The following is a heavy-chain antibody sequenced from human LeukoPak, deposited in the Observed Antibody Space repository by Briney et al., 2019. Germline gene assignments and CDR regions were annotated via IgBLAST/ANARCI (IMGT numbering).Heavy chain of an antibody. J-gene: IGHJ4*02. CDR1: GFTFSTYA. CDR2: TSGSGGST. V-gene: IGHV3-23*01. CDR3: AKSFSSSWDYFDF. D-gene: IGHD6-13*01. Sequence: PGGSLRLSFAASGFTFSTYAMTWVRQAPGKGLEWVSTTSGSGGSTYYADSVKGRFTISRDNSKNTLYLQMNSLRAEDTAVYFCAKSFSSSWDYFDFWGQGTLVTVSS.